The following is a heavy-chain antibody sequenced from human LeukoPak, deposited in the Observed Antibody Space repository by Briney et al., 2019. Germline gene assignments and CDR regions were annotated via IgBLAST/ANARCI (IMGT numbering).Heavy chain of an antibody. CDR1: RLTFSYYG. Sequence: PVGSLRLSCEVSRLTFSYYGMHWVRQAPGKGLEWVAFIRYDGTNKYYADSVKGRFTISRDNSKNTLYLQMNSLRAEDTAVYYCAKDTVKVAMIRRVPHYMDVWGKGTTVTIS. CDR2: IRYDGTNK. CDR3: AKDTVKVAMIRRVPHYMDV. D-gene: IGHD5-12*01. V-gene: IGHV3-30*02. J-gene: IGHJ6*03.